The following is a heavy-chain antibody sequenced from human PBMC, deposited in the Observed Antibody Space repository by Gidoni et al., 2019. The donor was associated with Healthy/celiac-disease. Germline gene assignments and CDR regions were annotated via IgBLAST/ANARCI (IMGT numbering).Heavy chain of an antibody. CDR1: GFPFSSYS. Sequence: EVQLVESGGGLVKPGGSLRLSCAASGFPFSSYSMNWVRQAPGKGLEWVSSISSSSSYRYYADSVKGRFTISRDNAKNSLYLQMNSLRAEDTAVYYCARGIAAPTPGAHYYYYYGMDVWGQGTTVTVSS. J-gene: IGHJ6*02. D-gene: IGHD6-6*01. CDR2: ISSSSSYR. CDR3: ARGIAAPTPGAHYYYYYGMDV. V-gene: IGHV3-21*01.